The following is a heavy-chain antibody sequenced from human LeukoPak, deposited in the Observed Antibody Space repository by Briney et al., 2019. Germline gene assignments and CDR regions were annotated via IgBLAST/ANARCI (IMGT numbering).Heavy chain of an antibody. D-gene: IGHD3-22*01. CDR1: GFTFSSYA. CDR3: AKGALYYYDSSTLSTLFDY. V-gene: IGHV3-23*01. Sequence: GGSLRLSCAASGFTFSSYAMSWVRQAPGEGLEWVSAISGSGGSTYYADSVKGRFTISRDNSKNTLYLQMNSLRAEDTAVYYCAKGALYYYDSSTLSTLFDYWGQGTLVTVSS. CDR2: ISGSGGST. J-gene: IGHJ4*02.